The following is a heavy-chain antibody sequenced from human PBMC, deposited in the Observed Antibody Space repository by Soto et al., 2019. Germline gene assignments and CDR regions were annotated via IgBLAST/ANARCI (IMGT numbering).Heavy chain of an antibody. Sequence: GGSLRLSCAASGFTFSIYAMNWVRQAPGKGLEWVSALSTSGGSTYYADSVKGRFTISRDNSKNTLYLQMNSLRAEDTAMYYCAKAGTHSYFDYWGQGTLVTVSS. CDR2: LSTSGGST. V-gene: IGHV3-23*01. CDR1: GFTFSIYA. J-gene: IGHJ4*02. CDR3: AKAGTHSYFDY. D-gene: IGHD1-1*01.